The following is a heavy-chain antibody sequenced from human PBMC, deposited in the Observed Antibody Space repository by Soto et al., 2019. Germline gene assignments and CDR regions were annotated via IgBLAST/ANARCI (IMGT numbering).Heavy chain of an antibody. V-gene: IGHV1-8*01. CDR2: MNPNSGNT. Sequence: ASVKVSCKASGYTFTSYDINWVRQATGQGLEWMGWMNPNSGNTGYAQKFQGRVTMTRNTSISTAYMELSRLRSEDTAVYYCARAQRITIFGVVSSPQDYYYYMDVWGKGTTVTV. D-gene: IGHD3-3*01. CDR3: ARAQRITIFGVVSSPQDYYYYMDV. CDR1: GYTFTSYD. J-gene: IGHJ6*03.